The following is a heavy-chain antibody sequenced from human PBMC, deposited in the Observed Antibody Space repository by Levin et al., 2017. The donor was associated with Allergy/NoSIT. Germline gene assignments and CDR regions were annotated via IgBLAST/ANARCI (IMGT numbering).Heavy chain of an antibody. Sequence: GGSLRLSCAASGFTFSSYGMHWVRQAPGKGLEWVAVISYDGSNKYYADSVKGRFTISRDNSKNTLYLQMNSLRAEDTAVYYCAKDGVVVVPAAIYYYYYYMDVWGKGTTVTVSS. CDR3: AKDGVVVVPAAIYYYYYYMDV. V-gene: IGHV3-30*18. J-gene: IGHJ6*03. D-gene: IGHD2-2*01. CDR2: ISYDGSNK. CDR1: GFTFSSYG.